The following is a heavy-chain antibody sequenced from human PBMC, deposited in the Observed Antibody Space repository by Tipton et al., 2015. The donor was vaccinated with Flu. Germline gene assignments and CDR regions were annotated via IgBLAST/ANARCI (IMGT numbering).Heavy chain of an antibody. CDR2: ISAYNGNT. D-gene: IGHD2-2*01. V-gene: IGHV1-18*04. CDR1: GYTFTGYY. CDR3: ARDNSPYCSSTSCPPAY. J-gene: IGHJ4*02. Sequence: QSGPEVKKPGASVKVSCKASGYTFTGYYMHWVRQATGQGLEWMGWISAYNGNTNYAQKLQGRVTMTTDTSTSTAYMELRSLRSDDTAVYYCARDNSPYCSSTSCPPAYWGQGTLVTVSS.